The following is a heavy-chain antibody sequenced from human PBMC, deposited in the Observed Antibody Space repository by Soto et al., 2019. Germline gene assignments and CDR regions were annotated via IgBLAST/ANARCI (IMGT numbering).Heavy chain of an antibody. Sequence: PSETLSLTCAVYGGSFSGYYWSWIRQPPGKGLEWIGEINHSGSTNYNPSLKSRVTISVDTSKNQFSLKLSSVTAADTAVYYCASSQGSSSYNWFDPWGQGTLVTV. V-gene: IGHV4-34*01. D-gene: IGHD6-6*01. CDR3: ASSQGSSSYNWFDP. CDR2: INHSGST. J-gene: IGHJ5*02. CDR1: GGSFSGYY.